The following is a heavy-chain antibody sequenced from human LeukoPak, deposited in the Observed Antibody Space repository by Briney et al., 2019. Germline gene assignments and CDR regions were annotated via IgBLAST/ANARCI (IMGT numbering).Heavy chain of an antibody. CDR1: GFIFSNYW. CDR3: AKGGGYEAQYYYYYLDV. Sequence: PGGSLRLSCVASGFIFSNYWMSWVRQVPGKGLEWVANMKQDGREKYLVDSVKGRFTISRDNAKNSVYLQMNSLTDEDTGVYYCAKGGGYEAQYYYYYLDVWGKGTTVTISS. D-gene: IGHD5-12*01. V-gene: IGHV3-7*01. CDR2: MKQDGREK. J-gene: IGHJ6*03.